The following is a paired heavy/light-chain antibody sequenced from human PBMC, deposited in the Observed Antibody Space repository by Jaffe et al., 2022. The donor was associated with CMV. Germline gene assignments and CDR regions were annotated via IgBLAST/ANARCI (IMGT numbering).Heavy chain of an antibody. CDR3: ARRGDYGSGGYLPFGPRWASVHTFDI. J-gene: IGHJ3*02. Sequence: EVQLVQSGAEVTKPGESLKISCEGSGYSFVNYWVAWVRQMPGKGLEWMGIVYPGDSDTRYSPSFQGQVTISVDKSISTTYLHWSSLKASDTAIYYCARRGDYGSGGYLPFGPRWASVHTFDIWGQGTAVTVSS. CDR1: GYSFVNYW. CDR2: VYPGDSDT. D-gene: IGHD3-22*01. V-gene: IGHV5-51*01.
Light chain of an antibody. CDR3: QQSYTTYMYT. V-gene: IGKV1-39*01. Sequence: DIQMTQSPSSLSASVGDRVTITCRASQSISTSLNWYQQNSGKAPKLLIYASSTLHTGVPTRFSGSGSGTDFTLTISSLQPEDFATYYCQQSYTTYMYTFGQGTKLEIK. CDR2: ASS. J-gene: IGKJ2*01. CDR1: QSISTS.